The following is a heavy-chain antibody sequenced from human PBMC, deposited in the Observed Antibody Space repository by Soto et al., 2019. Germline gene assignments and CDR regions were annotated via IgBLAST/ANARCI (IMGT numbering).Heavy chain of an antibody. D-gene: IGHD5-12*01. CDR3: ARGWLRDPWMH. Sequence: GGSLRLSCAASGFTVNSNYMSLVRQAPGKGLEWVSVIYSDGSTYYADSVKGRFIISRDNSNNTLYFQMNSLRAEDTAVYYCARGWLRDPWMHWGQGALVTVSS. J-gene: IGHJ4*02. V-gene: IGHV3-66*01. CDR2: IYSDGST. CDR1: GFTVNSNY.